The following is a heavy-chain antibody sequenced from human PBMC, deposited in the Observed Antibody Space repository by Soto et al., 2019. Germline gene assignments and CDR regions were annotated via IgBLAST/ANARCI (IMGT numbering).Heavy chain of an antibody. Sequence: PGGSLRLSCAASGFTFSSYAMSWVRQAPGKGLEWVSVISGSGGSTYYADSVKGRFTISRDNSKNTLYLRMNSLRAEDTAVYYCANYLTAVGATSPFDYWGQGTLVTVSS. V-gene: IGHV3-23*01. D-gene: IGHD1-26*01. J-gene: IGHJ4*02. CDR1: GFTFSSYA. CDR2: ISGSGGST. CDR3: ANYLTAVGATSPFDY.